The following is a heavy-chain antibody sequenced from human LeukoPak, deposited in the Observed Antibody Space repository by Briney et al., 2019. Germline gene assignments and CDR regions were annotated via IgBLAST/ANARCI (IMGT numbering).Heavy chain of an antibody. CDR2: MNPNSGNT. Sequence: ASVKVSCKTSGYTVSSYDINWVRQATGQGLEWMGWMNPNSGNTGYAQKFQGRVTMTRNTSISTAYMELSSLRSEDTAVYYCARAGVERFLEWLSTYYYGMDVWGQGTTVTVSS. D-gene: IGHD3-3*01. V-gene: IGHV1-8*01. J-gene: IGHJ6*02. CDR1: GYTVSSYD. CDR3: ARAGVERFLEWLSTYYYGMDV.